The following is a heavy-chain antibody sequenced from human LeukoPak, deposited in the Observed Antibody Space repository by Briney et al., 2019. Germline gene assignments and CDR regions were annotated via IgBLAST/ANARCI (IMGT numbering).Heavy chain of an antibody. CDR3: ARDLPYSSGTRVDMDV. D-gene: IGHD6-19*01. CDR2: IIPIFGTA. J-gene: IGHJ6*03. Sequence: GASVKVSCKASGGTFSSYAISWVRQAPGQGLEWMGGIIPIFGTANCAQKFQGRVTTTADESTSTAYMELSSLRSEDTAVYYCARDLPYSSGTRVDMDVWGKGTTVTVSS. CDR1: GGTFSSYA. V-gene: IGHV1-69*01.